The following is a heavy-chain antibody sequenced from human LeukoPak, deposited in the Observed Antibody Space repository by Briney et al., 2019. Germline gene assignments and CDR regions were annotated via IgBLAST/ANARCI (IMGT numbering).Heavy chain of an antibody. V-gene: IGHV3-30-3*02. Sequence: PGGSLRLSCAASGFTFSSYAMHWVRQAPGKGLEWVAVISYDGSNKYYADSVKGRFTISRDNSKNTLYLQMNSLRAEDTAVYYCASTGNLLDYWGQGTLVTVSS. CDR2: ISYDGSNK. J-gene: IGHJ4*02. CDR3: ASTGNLLDY. CDR1: GFTFSSYA. D-gene: IGHD4-23*01.